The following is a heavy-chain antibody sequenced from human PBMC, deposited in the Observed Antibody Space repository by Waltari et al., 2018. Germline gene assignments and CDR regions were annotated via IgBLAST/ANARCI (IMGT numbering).Heavy chain of an antibody. CDR3: ARSVAATGTHYYYMDV. Sequence: QLQLQESGPGLVRPSETLSLTCTVSGGSISSSGYYWGLIRQPPGKGLEWIGSIYYSILNSGSTYYNPSLKSRVTISIDTSKNHFSLKLTSVTAADTAVYYCARSVAATGTHYYYMDVWGKGTTASISS. V-gene: IGHV4-39*07. D-gene: IGHD6-13*01. J-gene: IGHJ6*03. CDR1: GGSISSSGYY. CDR2: IYYSILNSGST.